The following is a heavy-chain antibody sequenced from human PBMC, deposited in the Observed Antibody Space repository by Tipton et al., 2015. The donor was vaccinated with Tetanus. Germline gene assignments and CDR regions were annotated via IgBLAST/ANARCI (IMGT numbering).Heavy chain of an antibody. V-gene: IGHV3-43*01. Sequence: SLRLSCAASGFVLDDYTMHWVRQAPGQGLEWVSMITWRSSSSTYVDSVKGRFTISRDNSENSLLLQMNSLGVEDTAVYYCVKEKSGYYDSSGYYRYFDYWGQGTLVTVSS. CDR1: GFVLDDYT. CDR3: VKEKSGYYDSSGYYRYFDY. CDR2: ITWRSSSS. J-gene: IGHJ4*02. D-gene: IGHD3-22*01.